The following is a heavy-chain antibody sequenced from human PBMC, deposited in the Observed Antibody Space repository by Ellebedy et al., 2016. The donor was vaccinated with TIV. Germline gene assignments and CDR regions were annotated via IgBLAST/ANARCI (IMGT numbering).Heavy chain of an antibody. Sequence: PGGSLRLSCKASGYSFTTYWIGWVRQMPGKGLEWMGIIYPGDSDTRYSPSFQGQVTISADKSISTAYLQWSSLKASDTAMYYCARHMNTAMTNDYWGQGTLVTVSS. D-gene: IGHD5-18*01. V-gene: IGHV5-51*01. J-gene: IGHJ4*02. CDR2: IYPGDSDT. CDR1: GYSFTTYW. CDR3: ARHMNTAMTNDY.